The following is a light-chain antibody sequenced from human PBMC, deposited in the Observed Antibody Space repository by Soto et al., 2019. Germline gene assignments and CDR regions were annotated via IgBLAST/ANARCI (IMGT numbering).Light chain of an antibody. CDR1: SSNIGSNY. CDR2: RNN. Sequence: QSALTQAPSASGTPGQRVTISCSGSSSNIGSNYVYWYQQLPGTAPKLLIYRNNQRPSGVPDRFSGSKSGTSASLAISGLRSEDEADYYCAAWDDSLSGPSYVFGTGTKVTVL. V-gene: IGLV1-47*01. J-gene: IGLJ1*01. CDR3: AAWDDSLSGPSYV.